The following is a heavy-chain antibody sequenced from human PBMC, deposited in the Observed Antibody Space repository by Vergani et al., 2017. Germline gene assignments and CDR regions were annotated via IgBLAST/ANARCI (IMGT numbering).Heavy chain of an antibody. CDR3: ARQSDYDSSGYYYEPGQSFFDY. Sequence: QLQLQESGPGLVKPSETLSLTCTVSGGSISSSSYYWGWIRQPPGKGLEWIGGIYYSGSTYYNPSLKSRVTISVDTSKNQFSLEQSSVTAADTAVYYCARQSDYDSSGYYYEPGQSFFDYWGQGTLVTVSS. CDR2: IYYSGST. V-gene: IGHV4-39*01. J-gene: IGHJ4*02. D-gene: IGHD3-22*01. CDR1: GGSISSSSYY.